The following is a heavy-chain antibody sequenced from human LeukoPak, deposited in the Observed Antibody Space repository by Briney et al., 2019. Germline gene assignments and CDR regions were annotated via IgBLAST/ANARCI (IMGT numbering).Heavy chain of an antibody. CDR1: GGSITSNNW. CDR2: IYHGGST. J-gene: IGHJ4*02. V-gene: IGHV4-4*02. CDR3: ARSSVAALFG. D-gene: IGHD6-19*01. Sequence: SETLSLTCAVSGGSITSNNWWSWVRQPPGKGLEWIGEIYHGGSTNYSPSLKSRVTISVDKSKNQFSLKLSSVTAADTAVYYCARSSVAALFGWGQGTLVTVSS.